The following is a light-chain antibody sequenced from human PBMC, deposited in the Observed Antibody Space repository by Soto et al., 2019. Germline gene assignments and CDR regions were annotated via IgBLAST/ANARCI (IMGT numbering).Light chain of an antibody. V-gene: IGKV3-11*01. CDR3: QQCSIWPPIT. Sequence: EIVLTQSPATLSLSPGERATLSCRASQDIGVYLAWYQQKLGQAPRPPIYDASIRATRIPARFSGSGSGTDFTLTISSREPEDFAVYYCQQCSIWPPITFGQGTRLAIK. CDR2: DAS. J-gene: IGKJ5*01. CDR1: QDIGVY.